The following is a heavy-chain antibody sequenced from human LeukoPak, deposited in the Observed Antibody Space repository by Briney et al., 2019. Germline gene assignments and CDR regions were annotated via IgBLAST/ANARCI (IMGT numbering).Heavy chain of an antibody. Sequence: SETLPLTCTVSGGSMSSYYWSWIRQPAGKGLEWIGRINTSGSTNYNPSLKTRVTISVDTSKNQFSLKLSSVTAADTAVYFCARAYSSSWYFNWFDPWGQGTLVTVSS. J-gene: IGHJ5*02. CDR3: ARAYSSSWYFNWFDP. D-gene: IGHD6-13*01. CDR1: GGSMSSYY. V-gene: IGHV4-4*07. CDR2: INTSGST.